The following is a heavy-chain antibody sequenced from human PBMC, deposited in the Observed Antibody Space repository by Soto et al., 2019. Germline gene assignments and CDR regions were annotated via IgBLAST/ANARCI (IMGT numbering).Heavy chain of an antibody. D-gene: IGHD6-13*01. CDR2: IYYSGST. CDR1: GGSISSYY. V-gene: IGHV4-59*08. Sequence: PSETLSLTCTVSGGSISSYYWSWIRQPPGKGLEWIGYIYYSGSTNYNPSLKSRVTISVDTSKNQFSLKLSSVTAADTAVYYCARHMMTPTWDIAAAGAFDYWGQGTLVTVSS. J-gene: IGHJ4*02. CDR3: ARHMMTPTWDIAAAGAFDY.